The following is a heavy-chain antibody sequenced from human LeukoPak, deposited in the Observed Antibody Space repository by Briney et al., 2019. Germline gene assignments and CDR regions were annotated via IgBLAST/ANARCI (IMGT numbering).Heavy chain of an antibody. CDR3: ARSTPPFYYFDY. CDR1: GGSISSYY. CDR2: IYYSGST. J-gene: IGHJ4*02. V-gene: IGHV4-59*01. Sequence: SETLPLTCTVSGGSISSYYWSWIRQPPGKGLEWIGYIYYSGSTNYNPSLKSRVTISVDTSKNQFSLKLSSVTAADAAVYYCARSTPPFYYFDYWGQGTLVTASS. D-gene: IGHD2-15*01.